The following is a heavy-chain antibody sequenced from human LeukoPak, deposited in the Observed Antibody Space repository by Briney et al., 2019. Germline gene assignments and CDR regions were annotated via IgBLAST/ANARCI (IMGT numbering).Heavy chain of an antibody. D-gene: IGHD6-13*01. CDR3: ARSLLMGIAAQSAFDI. CDR1: GFTFSSYA. J-gene: IGHJ3*02. Sequence: PGRSLRLSCAASGFTFSSYAMHWVRQAPGKGLEWVAVISYDGSNKYYADSVKGRFTISRDNSKNTLYLQMNSLRAEDTAVYYCARSLLMGIAAQSAFDIWGQGTMVTVSS. V-gene: IGHV3-30*04. CDR2: ISYDGSNK.